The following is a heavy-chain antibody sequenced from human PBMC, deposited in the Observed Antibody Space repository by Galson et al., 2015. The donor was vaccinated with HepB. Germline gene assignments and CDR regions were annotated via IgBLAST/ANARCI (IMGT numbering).Heavy chain of an antibody. V-gene: IGHV3-23*01. D-gene: IGHD2-2*01. CDR1: GFTFSSYA. J-gene: IGHJ4*02. CDR3: AKVGPSCSSTKCSDYYVDY. Sequence: SLRLSCAASGFTFSSYAMNWVRQAPGKGLEWVAAVSGSAAGTEYGITTDYADSVKGRFTISRDNSKNTLYLQMNSLRAEDTAVYYCAKVGPSCSSTKCSDYYVDYGGRGTLVTVSS. CDR2: VSGSAAGT.